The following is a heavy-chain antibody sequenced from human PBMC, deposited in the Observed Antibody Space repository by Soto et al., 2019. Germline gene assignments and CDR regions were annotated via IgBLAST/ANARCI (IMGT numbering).Heavy chain of an antibody. D-gene: IGHD3-3*01. CDR2: ISAYNGNT. Sequence: ASVKVSCKASGYTFTSYGISWVRQAPGQGLEWMGWISAYNGNTNYAQKLQGRVTMTTDTSTSTAYMELRSLRSDDTAVYYCARDDYDFWSGYYFRNGAFDIWGQGTMVTVSS. CDR3: ARDDYDFWSGYYFRNGAFDI. V-gene: IGHV1-18*01. J-gene: IGHJ3*02. CDR1: GYTFTSYG.